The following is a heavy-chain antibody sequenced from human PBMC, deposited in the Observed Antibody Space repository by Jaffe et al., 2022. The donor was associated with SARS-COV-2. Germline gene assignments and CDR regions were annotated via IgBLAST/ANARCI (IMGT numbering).Heavy chain of an antibody. CDR3: ARDRTNDILTGFDY. CDR1: GFTFSSYA. Sequence: QVQLVESGGGVVQPGRSLRLSCAASGFTFSSYAMHWVRQAPGKGLEWVAVISYDGSNKYYADSVKGRFTISRDNSKNTLYLQMNSLRAEDTAVYYCARDRTNDILTGFDYWGQGTLVTVSS. V-gene: IGHV3-30*04. J-gene: IGHJ4*02. CDR2: ISYDGSNK. D-gene: IGHD3-9*01.